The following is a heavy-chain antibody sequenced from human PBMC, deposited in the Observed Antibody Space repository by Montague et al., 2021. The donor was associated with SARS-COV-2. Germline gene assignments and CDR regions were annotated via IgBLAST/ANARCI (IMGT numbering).Heavy chain of an antibody. CDR1: GGSISSSSYY. J-gene: IGHJ4*02. CDR2: IYYSGST. D-gene: IGHD6-6*01. CDR3: ERDLNEYSSSGGFDY. V-gene: IGHV4-39*07. Sequence: SETLSLTCTVSGGSISSSSYYWGWIRQPPGKGLEWIGSIYYSGSTYYNPSLKSRVTISVDTYKNQFSLKLSSVTAADTAVYYCERDLNEYSSSGGFDYWGQGTLVTVSS.